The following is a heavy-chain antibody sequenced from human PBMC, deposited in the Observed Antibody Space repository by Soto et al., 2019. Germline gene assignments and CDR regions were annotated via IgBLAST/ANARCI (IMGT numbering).Heavy chain of an antibody. Sequence: SETLSLTCTVSGGSISSYYWIWIRQPPGKGLEWIGYIYYSGSTNYNPSLKSRVTISVDTSKNQFSLKLSSVTAADTAVYYCARGMTYYYDSSGYSDNWFDPWGQGTLVTVSS. V-gene: IGHV4-59*01. J-gene: IGHJ5*02. CDR1: GGSISSYY. D-gene: IGHD3-22*01. CDR2: IYYSGST. CDR3: ARGMTYYYDSSGYSDNWFDP.